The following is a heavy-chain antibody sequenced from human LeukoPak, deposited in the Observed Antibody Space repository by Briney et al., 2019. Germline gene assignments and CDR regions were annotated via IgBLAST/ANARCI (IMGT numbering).Heavy chain of an antibody. D-gene: IGHD4-17*01. J-gene: IGHJ4*02. CDR1: GGSFSGYY. CDR3: ARHVDYGDASLDY. V-gene: IGHV4-34*01. CDR2: INHSGST. Sequence: SETLSLTCAVYGGSFSGYYWSWIRQPPGKGLEWIGEINHSGSTNYNPSLKSRVTISVDTSKNQFSLKLSSVTAADTAVYYCARHVDYGDASLDYWGQGTLVPVSS.